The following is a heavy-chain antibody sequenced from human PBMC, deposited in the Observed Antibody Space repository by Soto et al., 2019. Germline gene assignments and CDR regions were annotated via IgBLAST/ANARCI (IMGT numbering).Heavy chain of an antibody. V-gene: IGHV3-7*01. Sequence: GGSLRLSCAASGFTFSSYWMSWVRQAPGKGLEWVANIKQDGSEKYYVDSVKGRFTISRDNAKNSLYLQMNSLRAEDTAVYYCASPYYDILTGTRSDAFDIWCQGTMGTVSS. CDR3: ASPYYDILTGTRSDAFDI. J-gene: IGHJ3*02. CDR2: IKQDGSEK. CDR1: GFTFSSYW. D-gene: IGHD3-9*01.